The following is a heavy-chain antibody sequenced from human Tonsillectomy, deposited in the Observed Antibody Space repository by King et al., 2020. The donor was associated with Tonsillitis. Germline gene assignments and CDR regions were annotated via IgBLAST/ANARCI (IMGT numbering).Heavy chain of an antibody. J-gene: IGHJ6*03. V-gene: IGHV3-48*03. D-gene: IGHD1-26*01. CDR3: AREWDGYYYMDV. Sequence: VQLVESGGGLVQPGGSLRLSCAASGFTFSSYEMNWVRQAPGKGLEWVSYISSSGSTIYYADSVKGRLTISRDNAKNSLYLQMNSLRAEDTAVYYCAREWDGYYYMDVWGKGTTVTVSS. CDR2: ISSSGSTI. CDR1: GFTFSSYE.